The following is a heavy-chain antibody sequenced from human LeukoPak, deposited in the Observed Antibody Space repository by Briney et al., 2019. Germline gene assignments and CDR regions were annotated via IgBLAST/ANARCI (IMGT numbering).Heavy chain of an antibody. CDR2: VKSDGSSK. CDR3: ACASSHRIAAGSDY. V-gene: IGHV3-74*01. CDR1: GSTFSNHW. Sequence: PGGSLRLSCAASGSTFSNHWVPWVRQAPGKGLGWVSGVKSDGSSKNYADSAKGPFTISRGNAKNTFYPQMNSLRPEDTAVYYCACASSHRIAAGSDYWGQGTLVTVSS. J-gene: IGHJ4*02. D-gene: IGHD6-13*01.